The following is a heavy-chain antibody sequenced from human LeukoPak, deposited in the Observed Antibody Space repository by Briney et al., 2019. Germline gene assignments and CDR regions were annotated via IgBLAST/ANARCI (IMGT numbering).Heavy chain of an antibody. CDR3: ARGGGRLRY. D-gene: IGHD4-17*01. CDR1: GFTFSSCW. Sequence: GQSLTLSCAASGFTFSSCWMSWVRQAPGKGLEWVANINQDGSEKYYVDSVKGRFTISRDNAKNSLYLQMNSLRAEDTAVYYCARGGGRLRYWGQGTLVTVSS. J-gene: IGHJ4*02. V-gene: IGHV3-7*04. CDR2: INQDGSEK.